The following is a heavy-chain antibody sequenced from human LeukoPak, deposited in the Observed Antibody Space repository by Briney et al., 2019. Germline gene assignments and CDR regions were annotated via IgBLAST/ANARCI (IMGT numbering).Heavy chain of an antibody. D-gene: IGHD3-10*01. CDR2: INHSGST. Sequence: PSETLSLTCAVYGGSFSGYYWSWIRQPPGKGLEWIGEINHSGSTNYNPSLKSRVTISVDTSKNQFSLKLSSVTAADTAVYYCARAVLLWFGESLDAFDIWGQGTMVTVSS. CDR3: ARAVLLWFGESLDAFDI. J-gene: IGHJ3*02. CDR1: GGSFSGYY. V-gene: IGHV4-34*01.